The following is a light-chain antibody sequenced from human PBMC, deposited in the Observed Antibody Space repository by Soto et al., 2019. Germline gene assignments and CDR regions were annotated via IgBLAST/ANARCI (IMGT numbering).Light chain of an antibody. V-gene: IGLV1-47*01. CDR1: SSNIGSNY. CDR2: RSN. J-gene: IGLJ2*01. Sequence: QAVVTQPPSASGTPGQRVTISCSGSSSNIGSNYVYWYQQLPGRAPKLLIYRSNQRPSGVPDRFSGSKSGTSASLAISGLRSEDEADYYCAAWDDSLSVVVFGGGTKVTVL. CDR3: AAWDDSLSVVV.